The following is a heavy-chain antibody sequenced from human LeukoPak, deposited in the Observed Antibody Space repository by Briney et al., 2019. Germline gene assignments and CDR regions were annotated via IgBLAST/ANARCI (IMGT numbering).Heavy chain of an antibody. Sequence: GGSLRLSCAASGFTFNSYGMHWVRQAPGKGLEWVAVISHDGSNKYYADSVKGRFTISRDNSKNTLYLQMNSLRAEDTAVYYCAKGDYGDYLTPFDYWGQGTLVTVSS. J-gene: IGHJ4*02. D-gene: IGHD4-17*01. CDR1: GFTFNSYG. CDR2: ISHDGSNK. CDR3: AKGDYGDYLTPFDY. V-gene: IGHV3-30*18.